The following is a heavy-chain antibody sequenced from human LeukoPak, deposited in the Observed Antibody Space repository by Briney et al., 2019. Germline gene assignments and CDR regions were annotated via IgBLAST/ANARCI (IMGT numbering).Heavy chain of an antibody. V-gene: IGHV1-8*01. Sequence: ASVKVSCKASGYTFTSYDINWVRQATGQGLEWMGWMNPNSGNTGYAQKFQGRVTMTRNTSISTAYMELSSLRSEDTAVYYCARGRITMVRGVTRYYYMDVWGKGTTVTISS. CDR1: GYTFTSYD. CDR2: MNPNSGNT. CDR3: ARGRITMVRGVTRYYYMDV. J-gene: IGHJ6*03. D-gene: IGHD3-10*01.